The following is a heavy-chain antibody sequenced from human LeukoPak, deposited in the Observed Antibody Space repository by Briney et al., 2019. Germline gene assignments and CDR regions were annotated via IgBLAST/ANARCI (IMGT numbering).Heavy chain of an antibody. D-gene: IGHD2-21*01. CDR1: GFTLSTYC. V-gene: IGHV3-7*01. CDR3: ARSPRNSLYYSHYMDV. J-gene: IGHJ6*03. Sequence: GGSLRLSCAASGFTLSTYCMSWVRQAPGKGLEWVANIQEDGSEKNYVDSVRGRFTISRDNAKNSLYLQMDSLRAGDTAVYYCARSPRNSLYYSHYMDVWGKGTTVTVSS. CDR2: IQEDGSEK.